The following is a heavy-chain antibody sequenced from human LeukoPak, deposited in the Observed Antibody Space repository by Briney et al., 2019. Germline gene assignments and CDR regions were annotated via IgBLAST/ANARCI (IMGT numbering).Heavy chain of an antibody. V-gene: IGHV1-46*01. CDR1: GYTFSSYF. J-gene: IGHJ4*02. CDR3: ARDLGSGQIGTTPGGLDF. D-gene: IGHD1-7*01. CDR2: INPSGEFT. Sequence: ASVEVSCKAYGYTFSSYFIHWMRQAPGQGLEWMGVINPSGEFTTYAQKFQGRVTMTRDMSTNTVYMELSSLTSGDTAVYYCARDLGSGQIGTTPGGLDFWGQGTLVTVSS.